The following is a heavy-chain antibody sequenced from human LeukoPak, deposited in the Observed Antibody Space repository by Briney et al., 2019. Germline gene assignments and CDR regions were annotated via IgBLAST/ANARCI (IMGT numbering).Heavy chain of an antibody. V-gene: IGHV1-18*01. Sequence: ASVKVSCKASGYTFTSYGISWVRQAPGQGLEWMGWISAYNGNTNYAQKLQGRVTMTTDTSTSTAYMELRSLRSDDTAVYHCARDHGNYYDSSGYYYYMDVWGKGTTVTVSS. CDR1: GYTFTSYG. CDR3: ARDHGNYYDSSGYYYYMDV. J-gene: IGHJ6*03. CDR2: ISAYNGNT. D-gene: IGHD3-22*01.